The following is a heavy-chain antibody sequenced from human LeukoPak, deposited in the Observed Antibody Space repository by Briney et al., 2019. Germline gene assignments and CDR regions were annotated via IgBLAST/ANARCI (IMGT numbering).Heavy chain of an antibody. J-gene: IGHJ4*02. CDR2: IKGDGSST. D-gene: IGHD2-2*01. Sequence: GGSLRLSCAASGFTFTTYWLHWVRQVPGKGLVWVARIKGDGSSTRHADSMKGRFTISRDNAKNTLYLQMNSLRDEDTAVYYCVREGLECSGSSCQRAAFDYWGQGTLVTVSS. V-gene: IGHV3-74*01. CDR1: GFTFTTYW. CDR3: VREGLECSGSSCQRAAFDY.